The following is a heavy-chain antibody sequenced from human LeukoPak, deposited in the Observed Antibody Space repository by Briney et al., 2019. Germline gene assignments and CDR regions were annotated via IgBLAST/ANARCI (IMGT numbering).Heavy chain of an antibody. CDR1: GYTFTDSY. D-gene: IGHD3-10*01. J-gene: IGHJ4*02. V-gene: IGHV1-2*02. CDR2: INPSNGDT. CDR3: ARSPIGASAY. Sequence: ASVKVSCNPSGYTFTDSYIHWVRQAXAXGLQWMGWINPSNGDTXYAXVFQGRVTMTRDTSIRTAYMELTGLTTDDTAVYYCARSPIGASAYWGRGTLVTVSS.